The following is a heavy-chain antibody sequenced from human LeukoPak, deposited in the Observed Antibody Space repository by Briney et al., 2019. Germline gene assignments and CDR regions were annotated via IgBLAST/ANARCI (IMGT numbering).Heavy chain of an antibody. CDR1: GFTFSSYG. CDR2: IWYDGSNK. J-gene: IGHJ4*02. V-gene: IGHV3-33*01. Sequence: GGSLRLSCAASGFTFSSYGMHWVRQAPGKGLEWVAVIWYDGSNKYYADSVKGRFTISRDNSKNTLYLQMNSLRAEDMAVYYCARVSGDFWSGYPYYFDCWGQGTLVTVSS. CDR3: ARVSGDFWSGYPYYFDC. D-gene: IGHD3-3*01.